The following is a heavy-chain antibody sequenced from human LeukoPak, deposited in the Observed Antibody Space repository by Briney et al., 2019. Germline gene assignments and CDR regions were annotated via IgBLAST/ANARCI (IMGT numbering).Heavy chain of an antibody. CDR2: INWNGGST. V-gene: IGHV3-20*04. Sequence: GGSLRLSCVASGFTLDDHDMSWVRQAPGKGLEWVSGINWNGGSTGYADSVKGRFTISRDNAKNSLYLQMNSLRAGDTALYYCARGLRYFDWLLDYWGQGTLVTVSS. D-gene: IGHD3-9*01. J-gene: IGHJ4*02. CDR1: GFTLDDHD. CDR3: ARGLRYFDWLLDY.